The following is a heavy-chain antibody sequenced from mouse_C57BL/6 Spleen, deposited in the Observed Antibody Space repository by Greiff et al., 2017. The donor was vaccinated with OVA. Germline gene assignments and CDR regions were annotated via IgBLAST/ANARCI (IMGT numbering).Heavy chain of an antibody. J-gene: IGHJ2*01. CDR3: ATEY. CDR1: GYTFTSYW. Sequence: QVQLQQSGAELVKPGASVKLSCKASGYTFTSYWMQWVKQRPGQGLEWIGEIDPSDSYTNYNQKFKGKATLTVDTSSSTAYMQLSSLTSEDSAVYYCATEYWGQGTTLTVSS. V-gene: IGHV1-50*01. CDR2: IDPSDSYT.